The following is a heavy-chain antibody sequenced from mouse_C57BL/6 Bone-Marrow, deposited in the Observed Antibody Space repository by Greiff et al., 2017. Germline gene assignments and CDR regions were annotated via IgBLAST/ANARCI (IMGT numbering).Heavy chain of an antibody. V-gene: IGHV1-72*01. Sequence: QVQLQQPGAELVKPGASVKLSCKASGYTFTSYWMHWVKQRPGRGLEWIGRIDPNSGGTTYNEKFKSKATLTVDKPSSTAYMQLSSLPSEDSAVYYCARSRWLLPYYFDYWGQGTTLTVSS. D-gene: IGHD2-3*01. J-gene: IGHJ2*01. CDR1: GYTFTSYW. CDR2: IDPNSGGT. CDR3: ARSRWLLPYYFDY.